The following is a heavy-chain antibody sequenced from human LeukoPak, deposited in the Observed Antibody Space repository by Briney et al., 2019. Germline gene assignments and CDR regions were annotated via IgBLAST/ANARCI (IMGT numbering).Heavy chain of an antibody. CDR3: AKDLSYYDKGGFDY. J-gene: IGHJ4*02. CDR2: VSYDGSDK. CDR1: GFTFNNFS. V-gene: IGHV3-30-3*01. D-gene: IGHD3-22*01. Sequence: GRSLRLSCAASGFTFNNFSMHWVRQAPGKGLDWVAVVSYDGSDKYYADSVKGRFTISRDISENTLYLQMNSLRTEDTAVYYCAKDLSYYDKGGFDYWGQGTLVTVSS.